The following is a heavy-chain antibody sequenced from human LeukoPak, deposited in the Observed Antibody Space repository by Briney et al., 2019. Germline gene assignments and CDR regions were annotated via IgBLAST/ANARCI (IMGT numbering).Heavy chain of an antibody. CDR1: GYTFTSYA. J-gene: IGHJ4*02. V-gene: IGHV7-4-1*02. Sequence: ASVKVSCKASGYTFTSYAMNWVRQAPGQGLEWMGWINTNTGNPTYAQGFTGRFVFSLDTSVSTAYLQISSLKAEDTAVYYCARPRYEWFGELSHLSYFDYWGQGTLVTVSS. CDR3: ARPRYEWFGELSHLSYFDY. D-gene: IGHD3-10*01. CDR2: INTNTGNP.